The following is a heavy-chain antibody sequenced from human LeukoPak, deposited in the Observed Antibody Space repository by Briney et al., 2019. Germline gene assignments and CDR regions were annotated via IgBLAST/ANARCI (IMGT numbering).Heavy chain of an antibody. CDR3: ARGGARITMIVVAAPFDY. J-gene: IGHJ4*02. V-gene: IGHV4-34*01. CDR2: INHSGST. Sequence: SETLSLTCAVYGESFSGYYWSRIRQPPGKGLEWIGEINHSGSTNYNPSLKSRVTISVDTSKNQFSLKLSSVTAADTAVYYCARGGARITMIVVAAPFDYWGQGTLVTVSS. CDR1: GESFSGYY. D-gene: IGHD3-22*01.